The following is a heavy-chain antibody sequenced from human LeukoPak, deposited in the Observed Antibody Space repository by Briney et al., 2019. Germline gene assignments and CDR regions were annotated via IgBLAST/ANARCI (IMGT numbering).Heavy chain of an antibody. CDR1: GFTFSTFY. J-gene: IGHJ4*02. D-gene: IGHD6-13*01. CDR3: VKDEPGKSWYN. Sequence: GGCLRLSCAASGFTFSTFYICWVRQAPGGGVGWVSSISGTGGRTLYTDYVKGRFNISRDNSYNPLYLQMNRLRAEDTAVYYCVKDEPGKSWYNWGQGTLVTVSS. CDR2: ISGTGGRT. V-gene: IGHV3-23*01.